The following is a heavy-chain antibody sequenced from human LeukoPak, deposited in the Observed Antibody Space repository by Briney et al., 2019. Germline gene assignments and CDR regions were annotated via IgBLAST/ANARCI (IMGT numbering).Heavy chain of an antibody. CDR1: GYTFTSYG. CDR3: ARDFYYYDSSGYPEYYFDY. J-gene: IGHJ4*02. V-gene: IGHV1-18*01. Sequence: ASVKVSCKGSGYTFTSYGISWVRQAPGQGLEWMGWISAYNGNTNYAQKLQGRVTMTTDTPTSTAYMELRSLRSDDTAVYYCARDFYYYDSSGYPEYYFDYWGQGTLVTVSS. CDR2: ISAYNGNT. D-gene: IGHD3-22*01.